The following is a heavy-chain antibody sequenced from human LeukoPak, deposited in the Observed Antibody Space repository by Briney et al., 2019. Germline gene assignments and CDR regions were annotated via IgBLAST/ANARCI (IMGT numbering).Heavy chain of an antibody. Sequence: GGSLRLSCAASGFTFSSYAMNWVRQAPGKGLEWVSGISSGGSTYYTDSVKGRFTISRSNSKNTLYLQMNSLRAEDTTVYYCAKASGQAGYCSSTSCHYTFDYWGQGTLVTVSS. J-gene: IGHJ4*02. CDR1: GFTFSSYA. CDR3: AKASGQAGYCSSTSCHYTFDY. D-gene: IGHD2-2*01. CDR2: ISSGGST. V-gene: IGHV3-23*01.